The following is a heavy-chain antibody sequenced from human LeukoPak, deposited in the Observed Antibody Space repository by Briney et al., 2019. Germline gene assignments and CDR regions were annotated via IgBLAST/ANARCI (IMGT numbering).Heavy chain of an antibody. D-gene: IGHD2-21*02. J-gene: IGHJ4*02. V-gene: IGHV1-69*05. CDR2: IIPIFGTA. CDR1: GGTFSSYA. CDR3: ARAAYCGGDCYLFDY. Sequence: SVKVSCKASGGTFSSYAISWVQQAPGQGLEWMGGIIPIFGTANYAQKFQGRVTITTDESTSTAYMELSSLRSEDTAVYYCARAAYCGGDCYLFDYWGQGTLVTVSS.